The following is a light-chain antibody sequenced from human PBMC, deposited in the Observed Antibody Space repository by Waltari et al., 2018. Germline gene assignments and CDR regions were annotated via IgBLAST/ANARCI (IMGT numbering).Light chain of an antibody. Sequence: QSALTQPASVSGSPGQSITISCTGTSSDVGGPDYVSWYQQHPGKAPKLMIYVVSKRPSGVSGRFSGSKSGNTASLTISGLQAEDEADYYCSSYTSINTFVFGTGTKVTVL. CDR2: VVS. CDR1: SSDVGGPDY. J-gene: IGLJ1*01. CDR3: SSYTSINTFV. V-gene: IGLV2-14*01.